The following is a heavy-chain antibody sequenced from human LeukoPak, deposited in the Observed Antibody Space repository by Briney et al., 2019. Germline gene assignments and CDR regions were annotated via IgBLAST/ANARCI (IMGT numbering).Heavy chain of an antibody. J-gene: IGHJ4*02. CDR1: GFTFSAYW. Sequence: GGSLRLSCAASGFTFSAYWMHWVRQAPGKGLVWVSRINTDGSSPTYAASVKGRFTISRDNSKNTLYLQMNSLRTEDTAVYYCARSCSTTSCYSINYWGQGTLLTVSS. V-gene: IGHV3-74*01. CDR3: ARSCSTTSCYSINY. D-gene: IGHD2-2*01. CDR2: INTDGSSP.